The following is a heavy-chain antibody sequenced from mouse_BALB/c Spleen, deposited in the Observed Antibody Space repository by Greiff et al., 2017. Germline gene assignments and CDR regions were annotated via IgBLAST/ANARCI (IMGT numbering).Heavy chain of an antibody. Sequence: EVKLMESGGGLVQPGGSLKLSCAASGFTFSSYGMSWVRQTPDKRLELVATINSNGGSTYYPDSVKGRFTISRDNAKNTLYLQMSSLKSEDTAMYYGARRDYDGFDYWGQGTTLTVSS. J-gene: IGHJ2*01. V-gene: IGHV5-6-3*01. CDR1: GFTFSSYG. D-gene: IGHD2-4*01. CDR3: ARRDYDGFDY. CDR2: INSNGGST.